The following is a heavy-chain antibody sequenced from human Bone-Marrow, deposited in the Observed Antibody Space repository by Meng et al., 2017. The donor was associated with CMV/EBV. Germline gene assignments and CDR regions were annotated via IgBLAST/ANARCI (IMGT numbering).Heavy chain of an antibody. J-gene: IGHJ6*02. Sequence: GSLRLSCAVSGGSVSSGSSYWTWIRQPPGRGLEWIGYIYYSGSTNYNPSLKSRVTISVDTSKNQFSLKLSSVTAADTAVYYCARVVVEDYGMDVWGQGTTVTVSS. D-gene: IGHD2-15*01. CDR2: IYYSGST. CDR1: GGSVSSGSSY. CDR3: ARVVVEDYGMDV. V-gene: IGHV4-61*01.